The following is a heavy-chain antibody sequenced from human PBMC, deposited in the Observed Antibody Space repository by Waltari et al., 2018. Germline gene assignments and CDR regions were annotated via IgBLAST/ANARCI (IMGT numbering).Heavy chain of an antibody. Sequence: EVQLLESGGGLVQPGGSLRLSCVASGFTFSTYVMSWVRQAPGKGLEWVSTLAYTGDNTHYADSAKGRFTISRDISKRTLYLHMNSLRAEDTAVYYCAKAHYDSSGYFSDFDYWGQGTRVTVSS. J-gene: IGHJ4*02. V-gene: IGHV3-23*01. D-gene: IGHD3-22*01. CDR2: LAYTGDNT. CDR1: GFTFSTYV. CDR3: AKAHYDSSGYFSDFDY.